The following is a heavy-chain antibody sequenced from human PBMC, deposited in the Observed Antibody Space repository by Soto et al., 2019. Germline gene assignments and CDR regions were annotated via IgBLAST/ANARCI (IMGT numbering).Heavy chain of an antibody. V-gene: IGHV1-69*12. CDR3: ARDRDQKYSSHHFPH. CDR1: GVTFSSYA. CDR2: IIPIFGTA. J-gene: IGHJ1*01. D-gene: IGHD5-18*01. Sequence: QIHLVQSGAEVKKPGSSVKFSCKASGVTFSSYAISWVRQAPGQGLEWMGGIIPIFGTADYAQKFQGRVTITADEATSYAYMELGNLRSDDKAVYYGARDRDQKYSSHHFPHRGQGTLVNVSS.